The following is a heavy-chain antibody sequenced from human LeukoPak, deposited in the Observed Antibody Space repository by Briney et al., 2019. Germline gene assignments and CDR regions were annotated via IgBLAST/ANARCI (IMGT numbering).Heavy chain of an antibody. D-gene: IGHD3-9*01. CDR1: GYTFTSYG. Sequence: ASVKVSCKASGYTFTSYGISWVRQAPGQGLEWMGWISAYNGNTNYAQKLQGRVTMTTDTSTSTAYMELRSLRSDDTAVYYCARDTDILTGYFPEHAFDIRGQGTMVTVSS. J-gene: IGHJ3*02. CDR3: ARDTDILTGYFPEHAFDI. CDR2: ISAYNGNT. V-gene: IGHV1-18*01.